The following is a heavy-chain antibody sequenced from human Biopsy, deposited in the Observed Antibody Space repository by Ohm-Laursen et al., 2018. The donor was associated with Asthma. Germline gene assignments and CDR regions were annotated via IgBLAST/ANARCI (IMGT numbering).Heavy chain of an antibody. D-gene: IGHD5-12*01. CDR1: GFMFRSFG. CDR3: AKRRGYSGHDNDY. V-gene: IGHV3-30*18. J-gene: IGHJ4*02. CDR2: ISYDGNHK. Sequence: SLRLSCAAAGFMFRSFGMHWVRQAPGKGLEWVAVISYDGNHKFYEDSVKGRFTISRDNSKNTLCLQMNSLRTEDTAVYYCAKRRGYSGHDNDYWGQGTLVIVSS.